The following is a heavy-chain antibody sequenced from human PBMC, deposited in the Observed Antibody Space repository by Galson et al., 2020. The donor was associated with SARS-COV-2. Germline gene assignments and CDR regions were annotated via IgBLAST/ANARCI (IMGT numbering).Heavy chain of an antibody. CDR1: GGSISGSTNF. V-gene: IGHV4-39*01. J-gene: IGHJ4*02. D-gene: IGHD3-9*01. CDR2: IYYSGTT. CDR3: ARQGLPATGFRPGQIDS. Sequence: SETLSLTCLVSGGSISGSTNFWGWIRQPPGKGLEWIGSIYYSGTTYYNPSLESRVTISVDTSKNQFSLKLSSVTAADTAVFFCARQGLPATGFRPGQIDSWGQGTLVTVSS.